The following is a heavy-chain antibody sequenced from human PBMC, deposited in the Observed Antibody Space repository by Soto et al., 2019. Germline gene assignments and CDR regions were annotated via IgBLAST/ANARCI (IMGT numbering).Heavy chain of an antibody. CDR2: IDTDGSTT. V-gene: IGHV3-74*01. CDR1: GFTFTSYW. CDR3: ARAXXVAGTGGFY. Sequence: EVQLVESGGGLVQPGGSLRLSCAASGFTFTSYWMHWVRQAPGKGLVWVSRIDTDGSTTSYADAVKGRFTISRDNAKNTLYLQMSSLRAEDTAVYYCARAXXVAGTGGFYWGQGILVTVSS. J-gene: IGHJ4*02. D-gene: IGHD6-19*01.